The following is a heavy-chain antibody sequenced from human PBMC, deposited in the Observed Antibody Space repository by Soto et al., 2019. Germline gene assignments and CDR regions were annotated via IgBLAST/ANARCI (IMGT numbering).Heavy chain of an antibody. D-gene: IGHD6-13*01. CDR1: GFTFSSYA. V-gene: IGHV3-23*01. Sequence: EVQLLESGGGLVQPGGSLRLSCAASGFTFSSYAMSWVRQAPGKGLEWVSAISGSGGSTYYADSVKGRFTISRDNSKNTLYLQMNSLRAEDTAVYYCAGDSSSWYEAPIDYWGQGTLVTVSS. CDR3: AGDSSSWYEAPIDY. CDR2: ISGSGGST. J-gene: IGHJ4*02.